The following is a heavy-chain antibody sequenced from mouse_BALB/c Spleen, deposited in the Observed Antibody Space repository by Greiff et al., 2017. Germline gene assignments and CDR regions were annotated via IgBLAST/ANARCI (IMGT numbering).Heavy chain of an antibody. Sequence: QVQLQQSGAELVRSGASVKMSCKASGYTFTSYNMHWVKQTPGQGLEWIGYIYPGNGGTNYNQKFKGKATLTADTSSSTAYMQISSLTSEDSAVYFCARGYDYDGEAWFAYWGQGTLVTVSA. CDR3: ARGYDYDGEAWFAY. CDR1: GYTFTSYN. J-gene: IGHJ3*01. CDR2: IYPGNGGT. D-gene: IGHD2-4*01. V-gene: IGHV1-12*01.